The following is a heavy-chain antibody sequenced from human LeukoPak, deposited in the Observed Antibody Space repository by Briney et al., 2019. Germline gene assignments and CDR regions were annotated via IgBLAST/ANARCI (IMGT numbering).Heavy chain of an antibody. V-gene: IGHV1-8*03. CDR3: ARDRIVGTNYLGYGLDV. Sequence: ASVKVSCKASGYTFTSYDINWVRQATGQGLEWMGWMNPNSDNTGYAQKFQGRVTITRNTSISTAYMELSSLRSEDTAVYYCARDRIVGTNYLGYGLDVWGRGTTVTVSS. CDR2: MNPNSDNT. D-gene: IGHD1-26*01. J-gene: IGHJ6*02. CDR1: GYTFTSYD.